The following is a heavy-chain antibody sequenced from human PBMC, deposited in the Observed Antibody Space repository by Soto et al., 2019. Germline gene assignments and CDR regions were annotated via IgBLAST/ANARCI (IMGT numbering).Heavy chain of an antibody. V-gene: IGHV5-10-1*01. CDR1: GNSFTSYW. CDR3: ASPDPLVGSAYSAPYYYYGMDV. Sequence: XESLRLSCKCSGNSFTSYWSSLVRQMPGKGLEWMGRIDASDSYSNYSPSFQGHVTISADKSISTAYLQWSSLKASDTAMYYCASPDPLVGSAYSAPYYYYGMDVWGQRTRVTVSS. J-gene: IGHJ6*02. D-gene: IGHD3-3*01. CDR2: IDASDSYS.